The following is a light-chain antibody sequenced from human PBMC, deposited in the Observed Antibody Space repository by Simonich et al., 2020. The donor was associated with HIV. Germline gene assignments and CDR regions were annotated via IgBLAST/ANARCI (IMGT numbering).Light chain of an antibody. CDR2: EGS. CDR3: SSYARSYTFV. CDR1: SSDVGSYNF. J-gene: IGLJ2*01. V-gene: IGLV2-23*03. Sequence: QSALTQPASVSGSPGQSITISCTGTSSDVGSYNFVSWYQQHPGKAPKLMIYEGSKWPSGVSNRFSGPKSGNTASLTISGLQTEDEATYYCSSYARSYTFVFGEGTKVTVL.